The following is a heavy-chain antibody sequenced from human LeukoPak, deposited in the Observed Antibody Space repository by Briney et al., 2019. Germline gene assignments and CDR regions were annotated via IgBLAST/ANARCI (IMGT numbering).Heavy chain of an antibody. J-gene: IGHJ4*02. CDR2: IIPVFGTA. CDR3: ARDDSSSSEYELDY. Sequence: SVKFSCKASGYTFTSYYMHWVRQAPGQGLEWMGGIIPVFGTANYAQKFQGRVTITTDESTSTAYMELGSLRSEDTAVYYCARDDSSSSEYELDYWGQGTLVTVSS. CDR1: GYTFTSYY. D-gene: IGHD6-6*01. V-gene: IGHV1-69*05.